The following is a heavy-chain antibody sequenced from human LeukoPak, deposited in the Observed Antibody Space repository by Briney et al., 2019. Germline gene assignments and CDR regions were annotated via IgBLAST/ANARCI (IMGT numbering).Heavy chain of an antibody. Sequence: SETLSLTCAVYGGSFSGYYWSWIRQPPGKGLGWIGEINHSGSTNYNPSLKSRVTISVDTSKSQFSLKLSSVTAADTAVYYCARASEVVVAARYNWFDPWGQGTLVTVSS. V-gene: IGHV4-34*01. J-gene: IGHJ5*02. CDR1: GGSFSGYY. CDR2: INHSGST. CDR3: ARASEVVVAARYNWFDP. D-gene: IGHD2-15*01.